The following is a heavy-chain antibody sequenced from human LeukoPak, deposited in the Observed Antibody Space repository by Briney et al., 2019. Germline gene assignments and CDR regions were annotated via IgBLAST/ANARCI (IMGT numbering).Heavy chain of an antibody. CDR1: GFTFSSYS. J-gene: IGHJ4*02. D-gene: IGHD3-10*01. V-gene: IGHV3-48*04. CDR3: ARESYYGSGSYYFDY. Sequence: GGSLRLSCAASGFTFSSYSMNWVRQAPGKGLGWVSYISSSSSTIYYADAVNGRFTISRDNAKNSLYLQMNSLRAEDTAVYYCARESYYGSGSYYFDYWGQGTLVTVSS. CDR2: ISSSSSTI.